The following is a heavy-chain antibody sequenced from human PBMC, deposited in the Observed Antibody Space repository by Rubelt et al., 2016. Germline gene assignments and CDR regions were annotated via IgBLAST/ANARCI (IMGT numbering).Heavy chain of an antibody. V-gene: IGHV4-34*01. CDR1: GGSFSGYY. Sequence: QVQLQQWGAGLLKPSETLSLTCAVYGGSFSGYYWSWIRQPPGKGLEWIGEINHSGSTNYNPSLKSRVTISVDTSKTQFARKLSSVTAADTAVYYCARHRLPRFGELWNYFDYWGQGTLVTVSS. D-gene: IGHD3-10*01. CDR2: INHSGST. J-gene: IGHJ4*02. CDR3: ARHRLPRFGELWNYFDY.